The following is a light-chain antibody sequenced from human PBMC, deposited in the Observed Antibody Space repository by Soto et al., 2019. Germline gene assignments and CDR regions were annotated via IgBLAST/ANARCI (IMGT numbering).Light chain of an antibody. Sequence: EIVLTQSPGTLSLFPGERATLSCRASQTISSYLAWYQHKPGQAPRLLIYDASSRATDIPDRFSGSGSGTDFTLTIGRLEPEDFAVYYCQQYLSSPPYGFGQGTKLEIK. CDR2: DAS. CDR3: QQYLSSPPYG. CDR1: QTISSY. V-gene: IGKV3-20*01. J-gene: IGKJ2*03.